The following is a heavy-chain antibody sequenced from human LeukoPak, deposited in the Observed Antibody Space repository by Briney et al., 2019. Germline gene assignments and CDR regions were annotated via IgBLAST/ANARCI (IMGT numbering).Heavy chain of an antibody. CDR2: INPNGGGT. CDR1: GYTFTDYY. J-gene: IGHJ3*02. V-gene: IGHV1-2*02. CDR3: ARSAITMAPGGAFDI. D-gene: IGHD3-10*01. Sequence: ASVKVSCKASGYTFTDYYMHWVRQAPGQGLEWMGWINPNGGGTIYAQKFQGRVTMTRDTSINTAYMELSSLRSDDTAVYYCARSAITMAPGGAFDIWGQGTMVTVSS.